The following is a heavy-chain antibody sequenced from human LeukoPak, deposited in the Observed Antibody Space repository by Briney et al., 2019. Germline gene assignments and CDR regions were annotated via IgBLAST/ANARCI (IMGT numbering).Heavy chain of an antibody. Sequence: PGGSLRLSCAASGFTFSSYWMSWVRQAPGKGLEWVANIKQDGSEKYYVDSVKGRFTISRDNAKNSLYLQMNSLRAEDTAVYYCARDAYSYSSDYYYYGMDVWGQGTTVTVSS. J-gene: IGHJ6*02. D-gene: IGHD5-18*01. CDR3: ARDAYSYSSDYYYYGMDV. CDR2: IKQDGSEK. CDR1: GFTFSSYW. V-gene: IGHV3-7*01.